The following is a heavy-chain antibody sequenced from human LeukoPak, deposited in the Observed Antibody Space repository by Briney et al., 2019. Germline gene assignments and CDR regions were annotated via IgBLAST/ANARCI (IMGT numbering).Heavy chain of an antibody. D-gene: IGHD2-2*01. CDR2: ISTSGGNT. V-gene: IGHV3-23*01. CDR1: GFTFNRYA. CDR3: AKDPGDIVVVPARAVQSRAAHYYYYYMDV. J-gene: IGHJ6*03. Sequence: GGSLRLSCAASGFTFNRYAMSWVRQAPGKGLEWVSVISTSGGNTYYADSVKGRFTISRDSSKTTLYLQMNSLRAEDTAVYYCAKDPGDIVVVPARAVQSRAAHYYYYYMDVWGKGTTVTVSS.